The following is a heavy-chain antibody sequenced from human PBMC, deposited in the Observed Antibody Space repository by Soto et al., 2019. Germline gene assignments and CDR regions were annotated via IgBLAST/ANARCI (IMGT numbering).Heavy chain of an antibody. D-gene: IGHD1-7*01. V-gene: IGHV3-15*01. CDR2: IKSKTDGGTT. CDR3: TTPQAADNWNYSGYYYMDV. Sequence: EVQLVESGGGLVKPGGSLRLSCAASGFTFSNAWMSWVRQAPGKGLEWVGRIKSKTDGGTTDYAAPVKGRFTISRDDSKNTLYLQMSRLKTEDTAVYYCTTPQAADNWNYSGYYYMDVWGKGTTVTVSS. CDR1: GFTFSNAW. J-gene: IGHJ6*03.